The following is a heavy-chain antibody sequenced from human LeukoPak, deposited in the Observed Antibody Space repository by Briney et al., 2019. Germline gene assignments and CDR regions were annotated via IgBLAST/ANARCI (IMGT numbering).Heavy chain of an antibody. D-gene: IGHD2-15*01. CDR3: AREGSFLGYCSGGRCSNWFDP. CDR2: IITIFGAP. V-gene: IGHV1-69*05. Sequence: SVKVSCKASGGTFSSYAISWVRQAPGQGLECMGRIITIFGAPNYTQKFQGRVTITTDDSTRTAYMELSSLRSEDTAVYYCAREGSFLGYCSGGRCSNWFDPWGQGTLVTVSS. CDR1: GGTFSSYA. J-gene: IGHJ5*02.